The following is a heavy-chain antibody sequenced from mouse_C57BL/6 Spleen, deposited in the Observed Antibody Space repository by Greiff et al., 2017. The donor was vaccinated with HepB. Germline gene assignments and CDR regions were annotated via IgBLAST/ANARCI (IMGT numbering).Heavy chain of an antibody. V-gene: IGHV6-3*01. D-gene: IGHD2-2*01. CDR2: IRLKSDNYAT. CDR1: GFTFSNYW. J-gene: IGHJ4*01. Sequence: EVKLMESGGGLVQPGGSMKLSCVASGFTFSNYWMNWVRQSPEKGLEWVAQIRLKSDNYATHYAESVKGRFTISRDDSKSSVYLQMNNLRAEDTGIYYCTVLWLRRGGMDYWGQGTSVTVSS. CDR3: TVLWLRRGGMDY.